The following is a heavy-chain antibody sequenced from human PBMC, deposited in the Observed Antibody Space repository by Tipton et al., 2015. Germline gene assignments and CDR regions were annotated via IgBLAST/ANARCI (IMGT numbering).Heavy chain of an antibody. CDR2: IGGSGITA. D-gene: IGHD6-19*01. CDR3: AKDSGAVGGYFYYYGMDA. J-gene: IGHJ6*02. Sequence: SLRLSCAASGFTFSSYSMNWVRQAPGKGLEWVSAIGGSGITAYYADSVKGRFTISRDNSKNALFLQLDSLTTEDTAVYYCAKDSGAVGGYFYYYGMDAWGQGSTVTVSS. V-gene: IGHV3-23*01. CDR1: GFTFSSYS.